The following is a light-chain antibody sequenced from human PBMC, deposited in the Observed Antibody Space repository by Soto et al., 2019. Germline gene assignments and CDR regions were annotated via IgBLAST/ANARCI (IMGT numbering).Light chain of an antibody. CDR1: SSDVGGYNY. CDR2: EVI. V-gene: IGLV2-8*01. CDR3: SSYAGSNTPYV. Sequence: QSVLTQPPSASGSPGQSVTISCTGTSSDVGGYNYVSWYQQHPGKAPKLLIYEVIKRPSGVPDRFSASRSGNTASLTVSGLQAEDEADYYGSSYAGSNTPYVLGTGTKLTLL. J-gene: IGLJ1*01.